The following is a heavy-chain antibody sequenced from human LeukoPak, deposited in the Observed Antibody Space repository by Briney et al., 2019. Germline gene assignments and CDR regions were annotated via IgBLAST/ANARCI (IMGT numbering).Heavy chain of an antibody. CDR3: AKDAGRNWNYLHY. J-gene: IGHJ4*02. D-gene: IGHD1-20*01. CDR1: GFTFSNYG. Sequence: PGGSLRLSCAASGFTFSNYGMHWVRQAPGKGLEGVAIIRYDGSNKYYADSVKGRFTISRDNPKNTLYLQMNSLRAEDTAVYYCAKDAGRNWNYLHYWGQGTLVTVSS. CDR2: IRYDGSNK. V-gene: IGHV3-30*02.